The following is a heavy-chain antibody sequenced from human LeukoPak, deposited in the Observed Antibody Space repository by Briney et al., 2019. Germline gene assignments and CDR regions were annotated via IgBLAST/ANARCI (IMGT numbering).Heavy chain of an antibody. D-gene: IGHD2/OR15-2a*01. CDR2: IYPGDSDT. Sequence: GESLKISCKGSGYSFTSYWIGWVRQMPGKGLEWMGIIYPGDSDTRYSPSFQGQVTISADKSISTAYLQWSSLKASDIAMYYCARTSRVTEYHDAFDIWGQGTMVTVSS. CDR3: ARTSRVTEYHDAFDI. V-gene: IGHV5-51*01. J-gene: IGHJ3*02. CDR1: GYSFTSYW.